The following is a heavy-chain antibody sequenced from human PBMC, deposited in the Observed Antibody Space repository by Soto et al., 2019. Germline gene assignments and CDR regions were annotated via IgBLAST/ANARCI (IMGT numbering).Heavy chain of an antibody. V-gene: IGHV3-23*01. CDR3: AKNSAATIRVGYDY. CDR2: ITGSGAST. CDR1: GFTFTTYT. J-gene: IGHJ4*02. D-gene: IGHD5-12*01. Sequence: EVQLLASGGGLVQPGGSLRLSCAASGFTFTTYTMSWVRQAPGKGLEWVSAITGSGASTYYADSVKGRFTISRANSKNTLDLRMNSLRAEDTAVYYCAKNSAATIRVGYDYWGQGTLVTVSS.